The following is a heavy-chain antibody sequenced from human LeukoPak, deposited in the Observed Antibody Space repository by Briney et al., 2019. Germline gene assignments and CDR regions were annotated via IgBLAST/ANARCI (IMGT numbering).Heavy chain of an antibody. CDR3: VREQGNMLVLRTTILHVRL. CDR2: ISRDSGGI. J-gene: IGHJ2*01. CDR1: GFTFGDYG. D-gene: IGHD3-3*01. Sequence: PGRSLRLSCAASGFTFGDYGMSWVRQAPGKGLEWLSGISRDSGGIDYVDSVKGRFTISRDNGKNSLYLQINSLRAEDTALYYCVREQGNMLVLRTTILHVRLWARGPGVRVLS. V-gene: IGHV3-9*01.